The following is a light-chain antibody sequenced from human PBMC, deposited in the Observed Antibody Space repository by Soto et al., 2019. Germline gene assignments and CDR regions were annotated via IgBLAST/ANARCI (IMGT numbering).Light chain of an antibody. J-gene: IGLJ1*01. Sequence: QSVLTQPPSVSGAPGQRVTISCTGSSSNIGAGYHVHWYQQLPGAAPKLLIFGDSNRPSGVPDRFSGSKSGTSASLAITGLQADDEADYYCSSFAGSNNFPYVFGTGTKVTVL. V-gene: IGLV1-40*01. CDR3: SSFAGSNNFPYV. CDR1: SSNIGAGYH. CDR2: GDS.